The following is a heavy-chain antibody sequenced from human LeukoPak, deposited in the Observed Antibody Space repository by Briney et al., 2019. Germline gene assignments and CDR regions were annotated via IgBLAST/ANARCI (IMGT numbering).Heavy chain of an antibody. Sequence: PGGSLRLSCAGSGFTFSHHGMHWVRQAPGKGLEWVTFIRNDGSNKYYADSVKGRFTISRDNSKNTLYLQMNSLRPEDTAVYYCASGGTRYYYYMDVWGKGTTVTISS. D-gene: IGHD3-16*01. CDR3: ASGGTRYYYYMDV. V-gene: IGHV3-30*02. CDR2: IRNDGSNK. CDR1: GFTFSHHG. J-gene: IGHJ6*03.